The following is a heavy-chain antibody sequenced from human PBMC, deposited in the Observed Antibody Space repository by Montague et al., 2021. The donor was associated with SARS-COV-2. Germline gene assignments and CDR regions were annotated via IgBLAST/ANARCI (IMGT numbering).Heavy chain of an antibody. CDR3: ARRGSSVWGVTVSAELDY. J-gene: IGHJ4*02. Sequence: SETLSLTCAVYGGSFSGYYWSWIRQPPEKGLEWIGEINQSGRTNNNPSLKSRVIISVDTSKNQFSLKLSSVTAADTAVYYCARRGSSVWGVTVSAELDYWGRGIWSLSPQ. V-gene: IGHV4-34*01. CDR2: INQSGRT. D-gene: IGHD3-10*01. CDR1: GGSFSGYY.